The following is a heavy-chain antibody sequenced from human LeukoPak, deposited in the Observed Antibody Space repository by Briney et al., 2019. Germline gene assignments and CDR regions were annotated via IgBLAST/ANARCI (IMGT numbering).Heavy chain of an antibody. D-gene: IGHD1-26*01. V-gene: IGHV4-59*01. CDR1: GGSISSYY. CDR2: IYYSGST. Sequence: ETXSLTCTVSGGSISSYYWSWIRQPPGKGLEWVGYIYYSGSTNYNPSLKSRVTISVDTSKNQFSLKLSSVTAADTAVYYCARGYFSGSYYGNEWFDPWGQGTLVTVSS. J-gene: IGHJ5*02. CDR3: ARGYFSGSYYGNEWFDP.